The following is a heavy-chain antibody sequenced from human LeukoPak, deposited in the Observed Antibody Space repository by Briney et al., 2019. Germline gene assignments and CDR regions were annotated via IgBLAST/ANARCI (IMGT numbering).Heavy chain of an antibody. J-gene: IGHJ1*01. D-gene: IGHD3-22*01. CDR3: ARAPSEIGGYYPEYFRH. Sequence: GGSLRLSCAAAGFTFSNYWMHWVRQAPGKGLVWVSRIKSDGRTYYADSVKGRFTTSRDNAKNTVSLQMNSLRAEDTGVYYCARAPSEIGGYYPEYFRHWGQGTLVTVSS. V-gene: IGHV3-74*01. CDR2: IKSDGRT. CDR1: GFTFSNYW.